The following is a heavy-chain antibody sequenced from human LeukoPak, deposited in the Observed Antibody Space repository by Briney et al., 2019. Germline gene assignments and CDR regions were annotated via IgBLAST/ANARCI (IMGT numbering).Heavy chain of an antibody. J-gene: IGHJ3*02. Sequence: PSETLSLTCTVSGGSIWTSDYYWGCIRQFPGKGLGWIGTISDGGSTYYNPSLESRVIISVDTSKNQFSLKLSSVTAADTAVYYCVRHCCSTPSKRTFDIWGQGTLVTVSS. D-gene: IGHD2-2*01. V-gene: IGHV4-39*01. CDR3: VRHCCSTPSKRTFDI. CDR1: GGSIWTSDYY. CDR2: ISDGGST.